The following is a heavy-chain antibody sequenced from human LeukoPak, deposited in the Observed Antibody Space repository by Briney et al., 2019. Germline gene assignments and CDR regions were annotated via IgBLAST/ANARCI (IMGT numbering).Heavy chain of an antibody. D-gene: IGHD2-21*02. V-gene: IGHV3-66*01. J-gene: IGHJ3*01. CDR2: FYGGGDST. CDR1: GFTVSSKY. CDR3: ARERYCGGDCYSFAFDV. Sequence: GGSLRLSCAASGFTVSSKYMSWVRQAPGKGLEWVSIFYGGGDSTNYADSVKGRFTISRDNSKNTLYLQMNSLRADDTAVYYCARERYCGGDCYSFAFDVWGQGTVVTVSA.